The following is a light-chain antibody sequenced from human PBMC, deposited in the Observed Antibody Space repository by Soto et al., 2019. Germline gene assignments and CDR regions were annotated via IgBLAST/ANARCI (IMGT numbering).Light chain of an antibody. CDR1: QSISSW. Sequence: DIQMTQSPSTLSASVGDRVTITCRASQSISSWLAWYQQKPGKAPNLLIYKASTLQIGVPSRFSGSGFGTEFTLSISSLQPDDFATYYCQQYNGYPWTFGQGTKVDIK. CDR2: KAS. J-gene: IGKJ1*01. CDR3: QQYNGYPWT. V-gene: IGKV1-5*03.